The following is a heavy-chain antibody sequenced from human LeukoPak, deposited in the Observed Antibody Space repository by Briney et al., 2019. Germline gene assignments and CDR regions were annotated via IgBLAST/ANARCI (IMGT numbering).Heavy chain of an antibody. Sequence: PGGSLRLSCTASGFTVSSNYMHWVRQAPGKGLEWVSVISGSGGYTYYADSVKGRLTISRDNSKNTLYLQMNSLRAEDTAVYYCAKAWDSGSHLVDYWGQGTLVTVSS. CDR2: ISGSGGYT. J-gene: IGHJ4*02. CDR3: AKAWDSGSHLVDY. D-gene: IGHD1-26*01. CDR1: GFTVSSNY. V-gene: IGHV3-23*01.